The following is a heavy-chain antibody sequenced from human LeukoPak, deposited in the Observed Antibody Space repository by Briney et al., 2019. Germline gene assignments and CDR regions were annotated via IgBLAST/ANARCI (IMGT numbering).Heavy chain of an antibody. D-gene: IGHD4-17*01. Sequence: GASVKVSCTASGYTFTGYYMHWVRQAPGQGLEWMGWINPNSGGTNYAQKFQGRVTMTRDTSISTAYMELSRLRSDDTAVYYCARHRDYGDYPGEWGQGTLVTVSS. V-gene: IGHV1-2*02. CDR3: ARHRDYGDYPGE. CDR2: INPNSGGT. CDR1: GYTFTGYY. J-gene: IGHJ4*02.